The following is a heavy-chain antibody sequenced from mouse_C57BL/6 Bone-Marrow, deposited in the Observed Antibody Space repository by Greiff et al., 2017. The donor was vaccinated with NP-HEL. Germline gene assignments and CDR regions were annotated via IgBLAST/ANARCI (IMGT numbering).Heavy chain of an antibody. CDR2: IDPETGGT. Sequence: QVQLQQSGAELVRPGASVTLSCKASGYTFTDYEMHWVKQTPVHGLEWIGAIDPETGGTAYNQKFKGKAILTADKSSSTAYMELRSLTSEDSAVYYCTWLLLLRFYYYAMDYWGQGTSVTVSS. CDR1: GYTFTDYE. CDR3: TWLLLLRFYYYAMDY. D-gene: IGHD1-1*01. J-gene: IGHJ4*01. V-gene: IGHV1-15*01.